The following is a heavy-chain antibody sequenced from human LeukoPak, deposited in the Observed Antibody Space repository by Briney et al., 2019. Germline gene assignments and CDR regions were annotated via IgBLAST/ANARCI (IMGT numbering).Heavy chain of an antibody. V-gene: IGHV5-51*01. CDR1: GYSFTSYW. J-gene: IGHJ4*02. Sequence: GESLKISCKVSGYSFTSYWIGWVRQMPGKGLEWMGIIYPGDSDTRYSPSFQGQVTISADKSISTAYLQWSSLKASDTAIYYCARTGYDILTGYYPTYYFDYWGQGTLVTVSS. D-gene: IGHD3-9*01. CDR3: ARTGYDILTGYYPTYYFDY. CDR2: IYPGDSDT.